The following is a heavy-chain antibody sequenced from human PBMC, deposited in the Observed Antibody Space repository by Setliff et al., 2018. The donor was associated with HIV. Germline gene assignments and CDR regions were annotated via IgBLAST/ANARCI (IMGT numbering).Heavy chain of an antibody. CDR1: GFNIEEYA. CDR3: AKHWRIESDNSDAFDI. Sequence: SLKISCVGSGFNIEEYAMAWVRQVPGKGLEWASSISWNSVKIDYADFVKGRFTISRDNAKNSLFLQVNSLRTEDTAFYFCAKHWRIESDNSDAFDIWGQGTLVTVSS. J-gene: IGHJ3*02. V-gene: IGHV3-9*01. CDR2: ISWNSVKI. D-gene: IGHD1-20*01.